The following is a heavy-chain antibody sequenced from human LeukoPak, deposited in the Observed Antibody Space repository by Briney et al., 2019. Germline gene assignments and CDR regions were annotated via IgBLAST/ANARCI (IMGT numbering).Heavy chain of an antibody. Sequence: SETLSLTCAVYGGSFSGYYWSWIRQPPGKGLEWIGEINHSGSTNYNPSLKSRVTISVDTSKNQFSLKLSSVTAADTAVYYCASQVAGKDYWGQGTLVTVSS. CDR2: INHSGST. D-gene: IGHD6-19*01. CDR3: ASQVAGKDY. J-gene: IGHJ4*02. CDR1: GGSFSGYY. V-gene: IGHV4-34*01.